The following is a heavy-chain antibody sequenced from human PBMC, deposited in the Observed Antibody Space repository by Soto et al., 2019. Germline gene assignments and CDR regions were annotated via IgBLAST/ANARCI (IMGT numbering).Heavy chain of an antibody. CDR2: IGGSGGVT. CDR3: ATEDHSSGHAGTFQH. V-gene: IGHV3-23*01. CDR1: GFTFSNYA. J-gene: IGHJ1*01. Sequence: GVSLRLSCAASGFTFSNYAMSWVRQAPGKGLEWVSAIGGSGGVTYYADSVKGRFTISRDNSKNTLYVQMDTLRAEDTAVYYCATEDHSSGHAGTFQHWGQGTMVTVSS. D-gene: IGHD3-22*01.